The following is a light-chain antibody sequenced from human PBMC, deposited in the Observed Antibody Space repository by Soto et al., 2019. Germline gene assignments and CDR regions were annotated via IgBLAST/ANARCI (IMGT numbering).Light chain of an antibody. Sequence: DIQMTQSPSSLSASVGDRVTITCQASQDSSNNLNWYQQKPGKAPKLLIYDASNLETGVPSRFSGSGSRTHFTFTISSLQPEDFATYYCQQYDNLPITFGPGTKVHIK. V-gene: IGKV1-33*01. CDR3: QQYDNLPIT. CDR1: QDSSNN. CDR2: DAS. J-gene: IGKJ3*01.